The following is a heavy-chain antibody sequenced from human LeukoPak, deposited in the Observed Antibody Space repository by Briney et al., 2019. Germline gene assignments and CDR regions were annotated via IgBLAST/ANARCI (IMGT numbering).Heavy chain of an antibody. CDR1: GGSFSGYY. CDR3: ARGRPNFYCSSTSCYRPRWFDP. V-gene: IGHV4-34*01. J-gene: IGHJ5*02. CDR2: INHSGST. D-gene: IGHD2-2*01. Sequence: SETLSLTCAVCGGSFSGYYWSWIRQPPGKGLEWIGEINHSGSTNYNPSLKSRVTISVDTSKNQFSLKLSSVTAADTAVYYCARGRPNFYCSSTSCYRPRWFDPWGQGTLVTVSS.